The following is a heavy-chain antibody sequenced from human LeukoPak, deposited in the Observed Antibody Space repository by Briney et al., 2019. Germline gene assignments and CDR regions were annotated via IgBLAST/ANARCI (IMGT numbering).Heavy chain of an antibody. CDR2: ISWNSGSI. Sequence: PGGSLRLSCAASGFTFDDYAMHWVRQAPGKGLEWVSGISWNSGSIGYADSVKGRFTISRDNAKNSLYLQMSSLRAEDMALYYCAKGSGDQLDYYYMDVWGKGTTVTVSS. J-gene: IGHJ6*03. V-gene: IGHV3-9*03. CDR1: GFTFDDYA. CDR3: AKGSGDQLDYYYMDV. D-gene: IGHD4-17*01.